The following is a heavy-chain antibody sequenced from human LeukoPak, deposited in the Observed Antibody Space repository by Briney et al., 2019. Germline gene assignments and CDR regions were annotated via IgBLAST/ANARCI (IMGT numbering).Heavy chain of an antibody. V-gene: IGHV3-9*01. Sequence: GGSPRLSCAASGSTFDDYAMHWVRQAPGKGLEWVSGISWNSGSIDYADSVKGRFTISRDNAKNSLYVQMNSLRAEDTALYYCAKGRDSYGSRPLDYWGQGTLVTVSS. J-gene: IGHJ4*02. CDR1: GSTFDDYA. CDR3: AKGRDSYGSRPLDY. CDR2: ISWNSGSI. D-gene: IGHD5-18*01.